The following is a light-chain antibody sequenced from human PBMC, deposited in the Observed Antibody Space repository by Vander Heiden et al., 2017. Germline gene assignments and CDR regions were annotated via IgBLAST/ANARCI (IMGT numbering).Light chain of an antibody. CDR3: QQYNSYPWT. V-gene: IGKV1-5*03. CDR1: QSISSW. CDR2: KAS. Sequence: DTHSTQSPSTLSASVGDRVTITCRTSQSISSWLAWYQQKPGKAPKLLIYKASSLESGVPSRFSGSGSGTEFTLTISSLQPDDFATYYCQQYNSYPWTFGQGTKVEIK. J-gene: IGKJ1*01.